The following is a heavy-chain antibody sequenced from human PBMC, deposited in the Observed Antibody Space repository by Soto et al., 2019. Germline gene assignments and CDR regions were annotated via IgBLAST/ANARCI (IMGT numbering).Heavy chain of an antibody. Sequence: PSEPLSLTCAVSGYSISSSNWWGWIRQPPGKGLEWIGYIYYSGTTYYNPSLKSRVTMSVGTSKNQFSLKLTSVTAVDTAVYYCARREIQGPIDYWGQGTLVTVSS. CDR1: GYSISSSNW. CDR2: IYYSGTT. D-gene: IGHD1-26*01. J-gene: IGHJ4*02. V-gene: IGHV4-28*01. CDR3: ARREIQGPIDY.